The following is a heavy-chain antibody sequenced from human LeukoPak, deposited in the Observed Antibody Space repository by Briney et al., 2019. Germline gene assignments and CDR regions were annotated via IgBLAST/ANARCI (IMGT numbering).Heavy chain of an antibody. CDR3: ARDLLAFDI. Sequence: GGSLRLSCAAPGFTFSSYWMSWVRQAPGKGLEWVANIKQDGSEKYYVDSVKGRFTISRDNAKNSLYLQMNSLRAEDTAVYYCARDLLAFDIWGQGTMVTVSS. J-gene: IGHJ3*02. CDR1: GFTFSSYW. CDR2: IKQDGSEK. D-gene: IGHD3-3*01. V-gene: IGHV3-7*05.